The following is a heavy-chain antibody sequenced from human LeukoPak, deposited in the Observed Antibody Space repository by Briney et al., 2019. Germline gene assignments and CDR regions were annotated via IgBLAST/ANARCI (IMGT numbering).Heavy chain of an antibody. V-gene: IGHV3-23*01. CDR3: AKDWEYDFWSGPVWFDP. CDR2: ISGSGGST. CDR1: GFTFSSYA. Sequence: GGSLRLSCAASGFTFSSYAMSWVRQAPGKGLEWVSAISGSGGSTYYADSVRGRFTISRDNSKNTLYLQMNSLRAEDTAVYYCAKDWEYDFWSGPVWFDPWGQGTLVTVSS. J-gene: IGHJ5*02. D-gene: IGHD3-3*01.